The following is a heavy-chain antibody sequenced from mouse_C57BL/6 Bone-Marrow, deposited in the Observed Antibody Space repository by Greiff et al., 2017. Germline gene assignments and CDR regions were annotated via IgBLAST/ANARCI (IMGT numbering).Heavy chain of an antibody. Sequence: VQLQQSGAELVKPGASVKISCKASGYAFSSYWMNWVKQRPGKGLEWIGQIYPGDGDTNYNGKFKGKATLTADNSSSTAYMQLSSLTSEDSAVYYCARPYGSSYWYGDVWGTGTTVTVSS. CDR2: IYPGDGDT. V-gene: IGHV1-80*01. CDR3: ARPYGSSYWYGDV. D-gene: IGHD1-1*01. CDR1: GYAFSSYW. J-gene: IGHJ1*03.